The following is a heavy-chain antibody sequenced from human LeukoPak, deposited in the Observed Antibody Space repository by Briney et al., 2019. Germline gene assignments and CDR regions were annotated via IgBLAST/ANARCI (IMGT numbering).Heavy chain of an antibody. V-gene: IGHV4-34*01. Sequence: SETLSLTCAVYGGSFSGYYWSWIRQPPGKGLEWIGEINHSGSTNYNPSLKSRVTISVDTSKNQFSLKLSSVTAADTAVYYCARGQFAMREGDYWGQGTLVTVSS. CDR1: GGSFSGYY. CDR2: INHSGST. D-gene: IGHD2-2*01. J-gene: IGHJ4*02. CDR3: ARGQFAMREGDY.